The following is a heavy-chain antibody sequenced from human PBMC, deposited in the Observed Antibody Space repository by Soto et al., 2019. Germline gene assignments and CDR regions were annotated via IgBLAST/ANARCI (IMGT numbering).Heavy chain of an antibody. D-gene: IGHD2-21*01. V-gene: IGHV3-23*01. CDR2: ISASGATT. Sequence: CIRQAPGKGLEWVSGISASGATTYYTDSVKGRFTISRDNSKNTVYVQMNSLRAEDTAVYYCAKMGAYCTSAIDYWGQVTLVTVS. CDR3: AKMGAYCTSAIDY. J-gene: IGHJ4*02.